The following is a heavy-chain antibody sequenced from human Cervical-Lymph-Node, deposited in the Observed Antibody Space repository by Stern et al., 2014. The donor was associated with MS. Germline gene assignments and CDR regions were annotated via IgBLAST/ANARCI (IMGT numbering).Heavy chain of an antibody. CDR2: ISWNSGRK. CDR1: GFKFDDYG. CDR3: AKEFVSSGWYDRGGMDV. Sequence: EVQLVESGGGLVQPGRSVRLACAASGFKFDDYGMQWVRQAPGKGLEWGAGISWNSGRKGYADSVKGRFTISRDNAKNSLYLQMNSLRGEDTALYYCAKEFVSSGWYDRGGMDVWGQGTSVTVSS. V-gene: IGHV3-9*01. D-gene: IGHD6-19*01. J-gene: IGHJ6*02.